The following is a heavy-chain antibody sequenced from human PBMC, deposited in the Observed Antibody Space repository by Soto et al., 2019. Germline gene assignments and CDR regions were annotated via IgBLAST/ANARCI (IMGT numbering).Heavy chain of an antibody. CDR3: ASSVVVVAATPDY. D-gene: IGHD2-15*01. CDR2: IKQDGSEK. J-gene: IGHJ4*02. Sequence: GVSLRLSCAASGFTFSSYWMSWVRQAPGKGLEWVANIKQDGSEKYYVDSVKGRFTISRDNAKNSLYLQMNSLRAEDTAVYYCASSVVVVAATPDYWGQGTLVTVSS. CDR1: GFTFSSYW. V-gene: IGHV3-7*01.